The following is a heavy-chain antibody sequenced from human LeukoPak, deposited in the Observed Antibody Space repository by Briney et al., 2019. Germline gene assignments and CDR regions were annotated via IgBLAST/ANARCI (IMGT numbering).Heavy chain of an antibody. D-gene: IGHD3-10*01. V-gene: IGHV4-59*01. J-gene: IGHJ2*01. Sequence: SETLSLTCTVSGGSISSYYWSWIRQPPGKGLEWVGHIYYLGSTNYNPSLKSRVTISIDTSKSYFSLKLNSVIAADTAVYYCARDRPGSYWYFDLWGRGTLVTVSS. CDR2: IYYLGST. CDR1: GGSISSYY. CDR3: ARDRPGSYWYFDL.